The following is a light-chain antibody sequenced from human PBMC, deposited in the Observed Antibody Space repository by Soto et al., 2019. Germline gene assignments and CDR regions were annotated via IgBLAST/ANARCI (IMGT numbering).Light chain of an antibody. CDR3: CSYVSSSTYV. CDR1: SSYVGTYNL. V-gene: IGLV2-23*02. Sequence: SVLTQPSSVSGSPGQSVTISFTWNSSYVGTYNLVSWYQHHPGKAPKLMIYEVTKRPSGVSNRFSGSKSDNTASLTISGLQAEDEADYYCCSYVSSSTYVFGTGTKVTVL. CDR2: EVT. J-gene: IGLJ1*01.